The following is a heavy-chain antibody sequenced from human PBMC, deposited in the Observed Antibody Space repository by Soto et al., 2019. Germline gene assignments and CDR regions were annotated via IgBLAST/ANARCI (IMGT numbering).Heavy chain of an antibody. CDR1: GFTFSTYW. D-gene: IGHD3-10*01. CDR2: IKFDGSII. V-gene: IGHV3-74*01. CDR3: ARGIKNYYGVDV. J-gene: IGHJ6*02. Sequence: PRGALRLSCAASGFTFSTYWMHWVRQAPGKGLVWVSRIKFDGSIINYADSVRGRFTISRDNAKNTVYLQMNSLTAEDTGVYYCARGIKNYYGVDVWGQGTTGTVSS.